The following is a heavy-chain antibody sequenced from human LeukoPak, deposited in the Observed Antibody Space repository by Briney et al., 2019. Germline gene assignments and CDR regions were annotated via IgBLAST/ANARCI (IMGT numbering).Heavy chain of an antibody. V-gene: IGHV4-31*03. Sequence: SETLSLTCTVSGGSISSVSISSYYWSWIRQHPGKGLEWIGYIYYSGSTYYNPSLKSRVTISVDTSKNQFSLKLSSVTAADTAVYYCARDRGGQYSSGYYYGPLFDYWGQGTLVTVSS. J-gene: IGHJ4*02. D-gene: IGHD3-22*01. CDR1: GGSISSVSISSYY. CDR3: ARDRGGQYSSGYYYGPLFDY. CDR2: IYYSGST.